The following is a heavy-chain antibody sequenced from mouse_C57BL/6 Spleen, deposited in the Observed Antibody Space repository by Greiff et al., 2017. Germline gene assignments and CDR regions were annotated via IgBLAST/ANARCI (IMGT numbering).Heavy chain of an antibody. CDR3: ARVRSKDWYFDV. J-gene: IGHJ1*03. V-gene: IGHV3-6*01. Sequence: ESGPGLVKPSQSLSLTCSVTGYSITSGYYWNWIRQFPGNKLEWMGYISYDGSNNYNPSLKNRISITRDTSKNQFFLKLNSVTTEDTATYYCARVRSKDWYFDVWGTGTTVTVSS. CDR1: GYSITSGYY. D-gene: IGHD1-1*01. CDR2: ISYDGSN.